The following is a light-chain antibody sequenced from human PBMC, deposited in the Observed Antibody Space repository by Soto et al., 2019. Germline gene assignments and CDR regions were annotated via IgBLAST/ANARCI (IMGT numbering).Light chain of an antibody. CDR3: QQDESHSPWT. CDR1: QSISGW. Sequence: DIKMNHSPSTLSATVGDRVTITCRASQSISGWLAWYQQKPGTAPKLLIYEASNLESGGPSRDSGSGSGTDFTLTISNLQPDDFATYDCQQDESHSPWTFGEGTKVDI. J-gene: IGKJ1*01. CDR2: EAS. V-gene: IGKV1-5*01.